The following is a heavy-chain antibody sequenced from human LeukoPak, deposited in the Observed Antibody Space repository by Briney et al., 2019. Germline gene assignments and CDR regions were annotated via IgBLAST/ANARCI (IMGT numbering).Heavy chain of an antibody. CDR2: IYSGGST. Sequence: PGGSLRLSCAASGFTVSSNYMSWVRQAPGKGLEWVSVIYSGGSTYYADSVKGRFTISRDNSKNTLYLQMNSLRAEDTAVYYCARVTSYYDSSGYMYYFDYWGQGTLVTVSS. CDR1: GFTVSSNY. D-gene: IGHD3-22*01. CDR3: ARVTSYYDSSGYMYYFDY. J-gene: IGHJ4*02. V-gene: IGHV3-53*01.